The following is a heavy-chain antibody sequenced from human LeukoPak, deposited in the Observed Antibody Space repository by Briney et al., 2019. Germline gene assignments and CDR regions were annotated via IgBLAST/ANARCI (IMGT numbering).Heavy chain of an antibody. CDR1: GYTFTGYY. Sequence: ASVKVSCKASGYTFTGYYMHWVRQAPGQGLEWMGWINPKSGGTSYAQKFQGRVTMTRDTSISTAYMELSRLRSDDTAVYYCARGLSRGVDYDSSGYYYQNAGFVYWGQGTLVSVSS. V-gene: IGHV1-2*02. CDR3: ARGLSRGVDYDSSGYYYQNAGFVY. CDR2: INPKSGGT. D-gene: IGHD3-22*01. J-gene: IGHJ4*02.